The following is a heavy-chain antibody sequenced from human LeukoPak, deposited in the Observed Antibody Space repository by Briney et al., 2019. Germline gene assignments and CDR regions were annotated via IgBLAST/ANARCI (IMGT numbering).Heavy chain of an antibody. V-gene: IGHV3-30*03. CDR1: GFTFSRSA. J-gene: IGHJ4*02. CDR2: ISHDGSNT. Sequence: GGSLRLSCAASGFTFSRSAVHWVRQAPGKGLEWVAVISHDGSNTDYTDSVKGRFTISRDNSKNTLYLQMNSLRAEDTAVYYCARRNIAAAALDYWGQGTLVTVSS. CDR3: ARRNIAAAALDY. D-gene: IGHD6-13*01.